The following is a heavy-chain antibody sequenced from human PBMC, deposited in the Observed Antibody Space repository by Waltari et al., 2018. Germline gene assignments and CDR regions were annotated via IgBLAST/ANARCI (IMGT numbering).Heavy chain of an antibody. CDR2: RNPNRGRA. D-gene: IGHD6-19*01. Sequence: QVQLVQSGADVKKPGASVKDSCKASGYTFTSYDINWVRQATGQGREVVGWRNPNRGRAGRAQEFQGRVRVTSSTAASTADREPGGLTSEDTAVYYLARGRRDSSGPGGWYLYWGQGTPVVVSS. J-gene: IGHJ4*02. V-gene: IGHV1-8*02. CDR3: ARGRRDSSGPGGWYLY. CDR1: GYTFTSYD.